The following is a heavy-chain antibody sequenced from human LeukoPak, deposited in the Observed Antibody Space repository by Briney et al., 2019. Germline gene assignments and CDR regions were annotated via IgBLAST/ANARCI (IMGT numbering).Heavy chain of an antibody. CDR3: ARRPYYYGSGSYFDY. J-gene: IGHJ4*02. CDR2: IIPIFGTA. V-gene: IGHV1-69*13. Sequence: VASVKVSCKASGGTFSSYAISWVRQAPGQGLEWMGGIIPIFGTANYAQKFQGRVTITADESTSTAYMELSSLRSEDTAVYYCARRPYYYGSGSYFDYWGQGTLVTVSS. D-gene: IGHD3-10*01. CDR1: GGTFSSYA.